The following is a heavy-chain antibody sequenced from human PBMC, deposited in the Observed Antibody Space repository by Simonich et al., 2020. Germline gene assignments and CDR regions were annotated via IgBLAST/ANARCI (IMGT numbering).Heavy chain of an antibody. Sequence: EVQLVESGGGLVQPGRSLRLSCAASGFTFDDYAMHWVRQAPGKGRGGVSGIRWNRGSIGYADSGKGRFTISRDNAKNSLYLQMNSLRAEDTALYYCAKDGGYCTNGVCYYFDYWGQGTLVTVSS. CDR2: IRWNRGSI. CDR1: GFTFDDYA. J-gene: IGHJ4*02. D-gene: IGHD2-8*01. V-gene: IGHV3-9*01. CDR3: AKDGGYCTNGVCYYFDY.